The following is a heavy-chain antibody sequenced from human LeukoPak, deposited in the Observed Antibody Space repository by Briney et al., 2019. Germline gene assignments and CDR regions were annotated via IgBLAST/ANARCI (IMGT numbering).Heavy chain of an antibody. V-gene: IGHV3-21*01. J-gene: IGHJ3*02. D-gene: IGHD3-22*01. CDR3: AREGYYYDSSGLRPRKPGDAFDI. CDR2: ISSSSSYI. CDR1: GFTFSSYS. Sequence: GGSLRLSCAASGFTFSSYSMNWVRQAPGKGLEWVSSISSSSSYIYYADSVKGRFTISRDNAKNSLYLQMNSLRAEDTAVYYCAREGYYYDSSGLRPRKPGDAFDIWGQGTMVTVSS.